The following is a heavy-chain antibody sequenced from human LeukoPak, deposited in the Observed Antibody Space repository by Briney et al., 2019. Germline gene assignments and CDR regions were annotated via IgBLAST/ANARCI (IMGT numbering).Heavy chain of an antibody. CDR3: ARRGRTSLGAFDI. CDR2: IYHSGST. CDR1: GYSISSGYY. J-gene: IGHJ3*02. Sequence: KPSETLSLTCAVSGYSISSGYYWGWIRQPPGKELEWIGSIYHSGSTYYNPSLKSRVTISVDTSKNQFSLKLSSVTAADTAVYYCARRGRTSLGAFDIWGQGTMVTVSS. V-gene: IGHV4-38-2*01. D-gene: IGHD1-26*01.